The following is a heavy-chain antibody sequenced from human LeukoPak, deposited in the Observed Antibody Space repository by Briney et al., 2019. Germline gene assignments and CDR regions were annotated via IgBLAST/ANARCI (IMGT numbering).Heavy chain of an antibody. J-gene: IGHJ4*02. CDR1: GGSISSSSYY. CDR2: IYYSGST. Sequence: PSETLSLTCTVSGGSISSSSYYWGWIRQPPGKGLEWIGSIYYSGSTYYNPSLKSRVTISVDTSKNQFSLKLSSVTAADTAVYYCATGEGQNRIRYWGQGTLVTVSS. D-gene: IGHD1-14*01. V-gene: IGHV4-39*07. CDR3: ATGEGQNRIRY.